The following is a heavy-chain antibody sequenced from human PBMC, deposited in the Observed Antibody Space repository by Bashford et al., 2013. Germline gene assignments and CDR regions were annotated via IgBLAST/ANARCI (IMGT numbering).Heavy chain of an antibody. J-gene: IGHJ4*02. CDR3: ARERADGFLDY. CDR1: GGSISSGGYY. V-gene: IGHV4-31*03. D-gene: IGHD2-21*01. Sequence: SETLSLTCTVSGGSISSGGYYWSWIRQHPGKGLEWIGYIYYSGSTYYNPSLKSRVTISVDTSKNQFSLKLSSVTAADTAVYYCARERADGFLDYWGQGTLVTVSS. CDR2: IYYSGST.